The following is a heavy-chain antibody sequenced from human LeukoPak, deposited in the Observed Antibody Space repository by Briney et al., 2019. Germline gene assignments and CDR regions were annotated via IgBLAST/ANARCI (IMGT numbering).Heavy chain of an antibody. J-gene: IGHJ3*02. CDR1: GFTLSSYA. D-gene: IGHD3-22*01. CDR3: AKDERNYYDSSGTFDI. CDR2: ISYDGSNK. Sequence: GGSLRLSCAASGFTLSSYAMSWVRQAPGKGLEWVAVISYDGSNKYYADSVKGRFTISRDNSKNTLYLQMNSLRAEDTAVYYCAKDERNYYDSSGTFDIWGQGTMVTVSS. V-gene: IGHV3-30*18.